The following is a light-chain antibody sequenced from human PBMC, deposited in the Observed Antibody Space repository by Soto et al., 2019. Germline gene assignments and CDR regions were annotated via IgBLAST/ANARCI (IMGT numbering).Light chain of an antibody. Sequence: EIVMTQSPATLSVSPGDRATLSCRASQSVSSNLAWYQQKPGQAPRLLIYGASTRATGIPARFSGSGSGTEFILTISSLQSEDFAVYYCQQYHKWPLTFGGGTKV. CDR3: QQYHKWPLT. CDR2: GAS. CDR1: QSVSSN. V-gene: IGKV3-15*01. J-gene: IGKJ4*01.